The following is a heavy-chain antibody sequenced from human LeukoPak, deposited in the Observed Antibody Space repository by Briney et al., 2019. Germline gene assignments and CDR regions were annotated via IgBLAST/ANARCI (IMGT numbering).Heavy chain of an antibody. J-gene: IGHJ4*02. CDR1: GFTFSSYS. CDR3: ARAIHQWASRWLVGY. V-gene: IGHV3-48*04. CDR2: ISSSSSSTK. D-gene: IGHD5-24*01. Sequence: GGTLRLSCAASGFTFSSYSMNWVRQAPGKGLEWVSYISSSSSSTKYYADSVKGRFTISRDNAKNSLYLQMNSLRAEDTAVYYCARAIHQWASRWLVGYWGQGTLVTVSS.